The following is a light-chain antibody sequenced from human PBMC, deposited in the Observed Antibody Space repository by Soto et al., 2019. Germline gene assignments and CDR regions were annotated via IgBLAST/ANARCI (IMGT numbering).Light chain of an antibody. V-gene: IGKV1-27*01. CDR2: GAS. Sequence: DIQMTQSPSSLSASVGDRVTITCRASQAISNYLAWYQQKPGRVPELLIYGASTLESGVLTRFSGSGSGTDFTLTISSLQPEDVATYYCQTYSRAPLTFGGGTKVGIK. CDR3: QTYSRAPLT. J-gene: IGKJ4*01. CDR1: QAISNY.